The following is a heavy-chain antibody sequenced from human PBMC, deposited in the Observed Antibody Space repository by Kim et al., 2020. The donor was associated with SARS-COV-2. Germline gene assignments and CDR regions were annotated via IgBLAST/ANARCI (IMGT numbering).Heavy chain of an antibody. CDR2: TFYRYKWYN. V-gene: IGHV6-1*01. J-gene: IGHJ4*02. D-gene: IGHD2-21*02. Sequence: SQTLSLTCAISGDRVSSNSAAWNWVRQSPSRGLEWLGRTFYRYKWYNEYALSVKSRITINPDTSKNQFSLQLNSVTPEDTALYYCAREDYGGDSRCFDYWGQGTLVTVSS. CDR1: GDRVSSNSAA. CDR3: AREDYGGDSRCFDY.